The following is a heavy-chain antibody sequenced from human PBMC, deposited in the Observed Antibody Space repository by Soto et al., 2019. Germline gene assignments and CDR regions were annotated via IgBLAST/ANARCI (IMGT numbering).Heavy chain of an antibody. V-gene: IGHV3-23*01. CDR2: ISGSGGST. CDR3: AKAHEYSMYYYYDMDV. Sequence: EAQLLESGGGLVQPGGSLRLSCAASGFTFSNYAMSWVRQAPGKGLEWVSRISGSGGSTNYADSVKGRFTISRDNSKNKLYLQMNSLRAEDTAVYYCAKAHEYSMYYYYDMDVWGKGTTVTVSS. CDR1: GFTFSNYA. D-gene: IGHD4-4*01. J-gene: IGHJ6*03.